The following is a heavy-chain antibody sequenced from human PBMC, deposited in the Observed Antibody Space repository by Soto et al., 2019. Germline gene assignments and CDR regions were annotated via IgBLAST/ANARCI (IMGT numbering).Heavy chain of an antibody. Sequence: QVQLQESGPGLVKPSGTLSLTCTVSGGSISSSNWWSWVRQPPGKGLGWIGEIYHSGSTNYNPSLKSRLNISVDKSKNQFSVKLSSVTAADTAVYSCEGRTDGSGSLDSWGQGTLVTVSS. CDR3: EGRTDGSGSLDS. CDR2: IYHSGST. V-gene: IGHV4-4*02. D-gene: IGHD3-10*01. CDR1: GGSISSSNW. J-gene: IGHJ4*02.